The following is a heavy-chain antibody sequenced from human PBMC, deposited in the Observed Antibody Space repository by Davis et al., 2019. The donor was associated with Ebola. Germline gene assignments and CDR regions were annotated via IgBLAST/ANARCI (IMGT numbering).Heavy chain of an antibody. Sequence: GESLKISCAAPGFTFSDFSMNWVRQAPGKALEWISFITSGSNAIHYADSVKGRFTVSRDNVKNSLFLEMSSLRDEDSAVYYCVRDYIFAFDLWGQGARVTVSS. CDR2: ITSGSNAI. V-gene: IGHV3-48*02. J-gene: IGHJ5*02. D-gene: IGHD4-11*01. CDR3: VRDYIFAFDL. CDR1: GFTFSDFS.